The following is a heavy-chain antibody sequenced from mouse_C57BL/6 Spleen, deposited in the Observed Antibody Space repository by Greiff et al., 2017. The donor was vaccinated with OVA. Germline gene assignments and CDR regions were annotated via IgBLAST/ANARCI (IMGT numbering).Heavy chain of an antibody. J-gene: IGHJ1*03. V-gene: IGHV1-18*01. CDR3: ARLRYYYGSSPWYFDV. CDR1: GYTFTDYN. CDR2: INPNNGGT. D-gene: IGHD1-1*01. Sequence: VQLQQSGPELVKPGASVKIPCKASGYTFTDYNMDWVKQSHGKSLEWIGDINPNNGGTIYNQKFKGKATLTVDKSSSTAYMELRSLTSEDTAVYYCARLRYYYGSSPWYFDVWGTGTTVTVSS.